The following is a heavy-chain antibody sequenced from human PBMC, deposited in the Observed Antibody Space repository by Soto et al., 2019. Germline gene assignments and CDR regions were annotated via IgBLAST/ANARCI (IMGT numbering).Heavy chain of an antibody. V-gene: IGHV4-38-2*02. CDR1: GGSITSYH. Sequence: SETLSLTCIVSGGSITSYHWGWLRQPPGKGLEWIGSIYHGGSTYYNPSLNSRVTLSIDMTNNHVSLILNSVTAADTAVYYCARVGPWVPYYYDSSPYTFENWFDPWGQGTLVTVSS. D-gene: IGHD3-22*01. J-gene: IGHJ5*02. CDR3: ARVGPWVPYYYDSSPYTFENWFDP. CDR2: IYHGGST.